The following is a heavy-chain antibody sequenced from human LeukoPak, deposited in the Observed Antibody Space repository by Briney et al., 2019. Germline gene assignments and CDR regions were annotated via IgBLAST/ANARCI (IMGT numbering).Heavy chain of an antibody. CDR3: VRDVDSSYWYFDN. D-gene: IGHD3/OR15-3a*01. V-gene: IGHV6-1*01. CDR2: TYYRSKWYN. Sequence: SQTLSLTCAISGDRLSTICAEWNWIRQSPSRGLEWLGRTYYRSKWYNDYAVSVKSRITIDPDTSNNQLSLQLNSVTPEDTAVYYCVRDVDSSYWYFDNWGRGTLVTVSS. J-gene: IGHJ2*01. CDR1: GDRLSTICAE.